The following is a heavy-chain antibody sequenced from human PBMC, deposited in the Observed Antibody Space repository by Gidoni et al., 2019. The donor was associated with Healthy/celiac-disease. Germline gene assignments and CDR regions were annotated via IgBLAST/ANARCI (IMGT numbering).Heavy chain of an antibody. CDR3: ATATGGYCSSTSCYGYYYYGMDV. CDR2: IIPIFGTA. V-gene: IGHV1-69*01. D-gene: IGHD2-2*01. J-gene: IGHJ6*02. CDR1: GGPFSSYA. Sequence: QVQLVQSGAEVKKPGSSVKVSCKASGGPFSSYAISWVRQAPGQGLEWMGGIIPIFGTANYAQKFQGRVTITADESTSTAYRELSSLRSEDTAVYYCATATGGYCSSTSCYGYYYYGMDVWGQGTTVTVSS.